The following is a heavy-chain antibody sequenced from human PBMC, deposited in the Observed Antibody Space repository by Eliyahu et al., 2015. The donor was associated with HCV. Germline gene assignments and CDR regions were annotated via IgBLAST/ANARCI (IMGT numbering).Heavy chain of an antibody. CDR2: INPSGGST. J-gene: IGHJ4*02. V-gene: IGHV1-46*01. Sequence: QVQLVQSGAEVKKPGASVKVSCKASGYTFTSYYMHWVRQAPGQGLEWMGIINPSGGSTSYAQKFQGRVTMTRDTSTSTVYMELSSLRSEDTAVYYCAREGSQVGATTAVDYWGQGTLVTVSS. CDR3: AREGSQVGATTAVDY. D-gene: IGHD1-26*01. CDR1: GYTFTSYY.